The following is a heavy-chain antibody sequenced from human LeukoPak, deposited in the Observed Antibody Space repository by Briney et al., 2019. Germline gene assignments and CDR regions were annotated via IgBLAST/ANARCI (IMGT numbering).Heavy chain of an antibody. J-gene: IGHJ6*03. CDR3: ARADSVPAGDYHYWYMDV. Sequence: ASVKVSCKASGSTLTGYYMHWVRQDPRQGLQWMGWIKPNSGDTDYAQKFQGRVTITRDTSISTVYMELSSLRSDDTAVYYCARADSVPAGDYHYWYMDVWGKGTTVTVSS. D-gene: IGHD2-2*01. CDR2: IKPNSGDT. V-gene: IGHV1-2*02. CDR1: GSTLTGYY.